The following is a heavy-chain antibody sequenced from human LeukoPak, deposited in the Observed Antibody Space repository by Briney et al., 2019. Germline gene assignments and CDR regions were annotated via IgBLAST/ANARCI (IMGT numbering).Heavy chain of an antibody. V-gene: IGHV3-23*05. CDR1: RFTFSSYA. CDR3: AKHYAAIVGRVDY. CDR2: IDNSGGST. D-gene: IGHD1-26*01. Sequence: GGSLRLSCAASRFTFSSYAMTWVRQAPGKGLEWVSSIDNSGGSTYYADSVKGRFTISRDNSKNTLSLQMNSLRAEDTAIYYCAKHYAAIVGRVDYWGQGTLVTVSS. J-gene: IGHJ4*02.